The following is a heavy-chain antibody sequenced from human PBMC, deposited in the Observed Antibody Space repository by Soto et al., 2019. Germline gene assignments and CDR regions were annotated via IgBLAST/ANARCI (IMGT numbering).Heavy chain of an antibody. V-gene: IGHV1-69*13. CDR1: GGTFSSYA. Sequence: SVKVSCKASGGTFSSYAISWVRQAPGQGLEWMGGIIPIFGTANYAQKFQGRVTITADESTSTAYMELSSLRSEDTAVYYCARWHGSGSYYLYYFDYWGQGTLVTVS. D-gene: IGHD3-10*01. CDR3: ARWHGSGSYYLYYFDY. CDR2: IIPIFGTA. J-gene: IGHJ4*02.